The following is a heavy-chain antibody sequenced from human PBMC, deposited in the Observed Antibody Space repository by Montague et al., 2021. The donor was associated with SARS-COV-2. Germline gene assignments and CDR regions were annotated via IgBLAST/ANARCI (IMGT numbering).Heavy chain of an antibody. CDR1: GGQFIRSSHY. CDR3: ARAYRGVPDWDFSDS. D-gene: IGHD1-7*01. V-gene: IGHV4-39*07. CDR2: IYFSGST. Sequence: SETLSLTCSVSGGQFIRSSHYWAWIRQAPGRGLEWIGDIYFSGSTNSNPSLRIRLTLSLDMSRAQFSLELRAVAASDTALFYCARAYRGVPDWDFSDSWGQGPLVAVSS. J-gene: IGHJ4*02.